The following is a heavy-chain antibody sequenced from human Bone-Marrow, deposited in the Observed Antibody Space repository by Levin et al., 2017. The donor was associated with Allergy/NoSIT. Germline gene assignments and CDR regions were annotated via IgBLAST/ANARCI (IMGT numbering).Heavy chain of an antibody. CDR3: AREAGPAGWRVDY. Sequence: GGSLRLSCAASGFTFSDFFMSWVRQVPGKGLEWVANIKRDGTEINYLDAVRGRFTISRDNAKNSLFLQMNNLRPEDTAIYYCAREAGPAGWRVDYWGRGTQVTVSS. CDR1: GFTFSDFF. CDR2: IKRDGTEI. V-gene: IGHV3-7*01. J-gene: IGHJ4*02. D-gene: IGHD6-19*01.